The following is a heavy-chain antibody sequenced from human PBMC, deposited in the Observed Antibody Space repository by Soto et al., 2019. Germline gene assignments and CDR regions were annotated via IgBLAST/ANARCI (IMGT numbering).Heavy chain of an antibody. V-gene: IGHV4-59*01. CDR3: AIPNRWYWKIQD. J-gene: IGHJ1*01. CDR2: MFYSGTT. Sequence: QVQLQESGPGLVKPSETLSLTCTVSGASMIGNYWTWVRQPPGKGLEWIGNMFYSGTTNYNPSLKRRVTMSLDTSMNQFSLRLSSVTAADTAVYYCAIPNRWYWKIQDWGQGTLVTVSS. CDR1: GASMIGNY. D-gene: IGHD1-1*01.